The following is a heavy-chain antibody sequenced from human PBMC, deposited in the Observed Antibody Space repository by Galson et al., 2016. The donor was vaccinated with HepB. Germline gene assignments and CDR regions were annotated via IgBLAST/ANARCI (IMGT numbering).Heavy chain of an antibody. D-gene: IGHD2/OR15-2a*01. Sequence: SLRLSCAASGFTFSTSAVHWVRQAPSKGLEWVAVISSDGSNQFYADSVRGRFTISRDNSNNMLFLQMDSLRPDDTAVYYCAKRHEYCPPVGCSVDYWGQGTLVSVSS. CDR3: AKRHEYCPPVGCSVDY. J-gene: IGHJ4*02. CDR1: GFTFSTSA. CDR2: ISSDGSNQ. V-gene: IGHV3-30-3*02.